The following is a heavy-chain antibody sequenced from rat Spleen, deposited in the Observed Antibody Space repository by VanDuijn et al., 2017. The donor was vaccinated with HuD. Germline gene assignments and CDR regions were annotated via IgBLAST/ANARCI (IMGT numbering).Heavy chain of an antibody. J-gene: IGHJ2*01. V-gene: IGHV2-1*01. CDR3: SCDGYY. CDR1: GFSLTGNN. CDR2: IWDDETT. D-gene: IGHD1-12*03. Sequence: QVQLKVSGPGLVQPSQTLSLTCTVSGFSLTGNNVHWVRQPPGKGLEWMGGIWDDETTDYNPALKTRLSISRDTSKGQVFLRMDSLQTDDTAIYFCSCDGYYWGQGVMVTVSS.